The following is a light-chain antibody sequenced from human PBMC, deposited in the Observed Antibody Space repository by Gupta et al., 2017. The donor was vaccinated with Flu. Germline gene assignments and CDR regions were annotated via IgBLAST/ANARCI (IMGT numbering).Light chain of an antibody. Sequence: QSPLTLPAPASGSPRQSITIPFTATSSDVGGYNYVSWYQQHPGKAPKLMIYEVSNRPSGVSNRFSGSKSGNTASLTISGLHSEEEADYFCSSYTSTTTPAVFGTGTRVTVL. CDR2: EVS. V-gene: IGLV2-14*01. CDR1: SSDVGGYNY. CDR3: SSYTSTTTPAV. J-gene: IGLJ1*01.